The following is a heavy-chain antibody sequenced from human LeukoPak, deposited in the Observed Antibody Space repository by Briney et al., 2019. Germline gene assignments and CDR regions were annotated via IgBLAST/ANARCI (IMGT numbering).Heavy chain of an antibody. Sequence: SETLSLTCAVYGGSFSGYYWSWIRQPPGKGLEWIGEINHSGSTNYNPSLKSRVTISVDTSKNQFSLKLSSVTAADTAVYYCARCSGYSYGYYYYGMDVWAKGPRSPSPQ. CDR2: INHSGST. D-gene: IGHD5-18*01. CDR1: GGSFSGYY. V-gene: IGHV4-34*01. CDR3: ARCSGYSYGYYYYGMDV. J-gene: IGHJ6*04.